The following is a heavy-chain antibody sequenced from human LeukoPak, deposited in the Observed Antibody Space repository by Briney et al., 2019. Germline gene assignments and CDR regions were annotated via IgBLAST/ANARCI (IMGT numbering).Heavy chain of an antibody. J-gene: IGHJ4*02. V-gene: IGHV1-46*01. CDR2: INPSGGST. Sequence: ASVKVSCKASGYTFTSYYMHRVRQAPGQGLEWMGIINPSGGSTSYAQKFQGRVTMTRDMSTSTVYMELSSLRSEDTAVYYCARDGWGSITGTVGRPEVPPFDYWGQGTLVTVSS. D-gene: IGHD1-20*01. CDR1: GYTFTSYY. CDR3: ARDGWGSITGTVGRPEVPPFDY.